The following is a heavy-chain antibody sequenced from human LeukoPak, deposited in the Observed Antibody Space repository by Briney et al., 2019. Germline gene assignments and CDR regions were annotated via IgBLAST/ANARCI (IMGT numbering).Heavy chain of an antibody. D-gene: IGHD3-10*01. CDR1: GFPFSRYS. CDR2: ITSDSRTP. J-gene: IGHJ6*02. CDR3: ARGWDSMVRGVNRRSADYYGMDV. Sequence: GGSLRLSCAASGFPFSRYSMNRVRQAPGKRLEWVSYITSDSRTPHYADSVKGRFTISRDNAKNSLYLQMDSLRAEDTAVYYCARGWDSMVRGVNRRSADYYGMDVWGQGTTVTVSS. V-gene: IGHV3-48*04.